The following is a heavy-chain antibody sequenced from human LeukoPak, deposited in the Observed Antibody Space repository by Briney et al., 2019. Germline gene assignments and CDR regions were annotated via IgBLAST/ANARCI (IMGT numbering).Heavy chain of an antibody. CDR2: IYSGGST. D-gene: IGHD2-21*01. Sequence: PGGSLRLSCAASGFTVSSNYMSWVRQAPGKGLEWVSVIYSGGSTYYADSVKGRFTISRDNSKNTLYLQMNSLRAEDTAVYYCARDCCGGDDAFDIWGQGTMVTVSP. J-gene: IGHJ3*02. CDR1: GFTVSSNY. CDR3: ARDCCGGDDAFDI. V-gene: IGHV3-53*01.